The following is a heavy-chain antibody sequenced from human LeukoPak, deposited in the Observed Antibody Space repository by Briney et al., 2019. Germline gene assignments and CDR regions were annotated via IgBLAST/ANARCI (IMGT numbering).Heavy chain of an antibody. Sequence: GGSLRLSCAASGFTYSSYEMNWVRQAPGKGLEWVSYISSSGSTIYYADSVKGRFTISRDNTRNSLYLQMNSLRAEDTAVYYRARGHIAVAAHDDAFDIWGQGTMVTVSS. CDR1: GFTYSSYE. J-gene: IGHJ3*02. D-gene: IGHD6-19*01. CDR2: ISSSGSTI. V-gene: IGHV3-48*03. CDR3: ARGHIAVAAHDDAFDI.